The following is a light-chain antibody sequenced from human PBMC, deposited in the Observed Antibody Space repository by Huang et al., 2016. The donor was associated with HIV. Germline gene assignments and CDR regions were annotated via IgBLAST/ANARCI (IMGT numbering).Light chain of an antibody. CDR1: QGISNY. J-gene: IGKJ2*01. CDR2: AAS. V-gene: IGKV1-9*01. Sequence: IQLTQSPSSLSASVGDRVTITCRASQGISNYLAWYQQKPGKAPKILIFAASTLQSGVPSRFSGSGSGTDFTLTISSLQPEDFATYYCQQLNSFPREYTFGQGTKLEIK. CDR3: QQLNSFPREYT.